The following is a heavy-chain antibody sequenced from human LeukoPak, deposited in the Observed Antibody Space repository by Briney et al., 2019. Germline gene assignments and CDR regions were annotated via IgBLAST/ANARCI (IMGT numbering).Heavy chain of an antibody. CDR1: GFTFSSYS. CDR3: ASSAYCGGDCYFGYFDY. Sequence: PGGSLRLSCAASGFTFSSYSMNWVRQAPGKGLEWVSSISSSSSYIYYADSVKGRFTISRDNAKNSLYLQMNSPRAEDTAVYYCASSAYCGGDCYFGYFDYWGQGTLVTVSS. D-gene: IGHD2-21*02. CDR2: ISSSSSYI. V-gene: IGHV3-21*01. J-gene: IGHJ4*02.